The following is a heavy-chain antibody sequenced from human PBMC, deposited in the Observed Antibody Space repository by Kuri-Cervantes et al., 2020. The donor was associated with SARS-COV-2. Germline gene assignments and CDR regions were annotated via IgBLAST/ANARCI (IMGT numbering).Heavy chain of an antibody. CDR3: ARARVRGVITTYYYYGMDV. CDR2: INPNSGGT. CDR1: GYTFTGYY. J-gene: IGHJ6*02. D-gene: IGHD3-10*01. V-gene: IGHV1-2*04. Sequence: ASVKGSCKASGYTFTGYYMHWARQAPGQGLAWMGWINPNSGGTNYAQKFQGWVTMTRDTSISTVYMELSRLRSDDTAVYYCARARVRGVITTYYYYGMDVWGQGTTVTVSS.